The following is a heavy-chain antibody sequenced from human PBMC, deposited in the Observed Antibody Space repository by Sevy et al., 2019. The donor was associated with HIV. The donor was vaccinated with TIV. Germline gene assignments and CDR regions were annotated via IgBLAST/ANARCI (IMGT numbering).Heavy chain of an antibody. J-gene: IGHJ5*02. Sequence: ETLSLTCTVFGGSISAYYWSWIRQPPGKGLEYIGYIYYTGSTNYNPSLKSRVTISVDTSKNQFSLRLTSVTAADTALYYCARAPPVRSGDDSLNWFDPWGQGTLVTVSS. CDR2: IYYTGST. D-gene: IGHD5-12*01. V-gene: IGHV4-59*01. CDR3: ARAPPVRSGDDSLNWFDP. CDR1: GGSISAYY.